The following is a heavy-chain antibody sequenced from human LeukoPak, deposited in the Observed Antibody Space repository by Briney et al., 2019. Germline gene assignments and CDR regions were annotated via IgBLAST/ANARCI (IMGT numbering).Heavy chain of an antibody. J-gene: IGHJ5*02. V-gene: IGHV3-33*01. D-gene: IGHD3-3*01. CDR2: IWYDGSNK. CDR3: ARVVGELRFLEWSPSGNWFDP. Sequence: GGSLRLSCAASGFTFSSYGMHWVRQAPGKGLEWVAVIWYDGSNKYYADSVKGRFTISRDNTKNTLYLQMNSLRAEDTAVYYCARVVGELRFLEWSPSGNWFDPWGQGTLVTVSS. CDR1: GFTFSSYG.